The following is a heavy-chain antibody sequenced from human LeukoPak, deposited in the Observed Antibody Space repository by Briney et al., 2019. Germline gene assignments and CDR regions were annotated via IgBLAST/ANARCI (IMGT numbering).Heavy chain of an antibody. V-gene: IGHV3-30*02. J-gene: IGHJ5*02. CDR3: AKDYSKTSYYGSGTYYRPNWFDP. D-gene: IGHD3-10*01. CDR2: IRYDGSNK. Sequence: PRGSLRLSCAASGFTFSSYGMHWVRQAPGKGLERVAFIRYDGSNKYYADSVKGRFTISRDNSKNTLYLQMNSLRAEDTAVYYCAKDYSKTSYYGSGTYYRPNWFDPWGQGTLVTVSS. CDR1: GFTFSSYG.